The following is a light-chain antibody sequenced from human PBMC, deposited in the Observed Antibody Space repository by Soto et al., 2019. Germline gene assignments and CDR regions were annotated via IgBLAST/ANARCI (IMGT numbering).Light chain of an antibody. J-gene: IGKJ5*01. CDR2: GAS. CDR3: QQYGRSPPSST. V-gene: IGKV3-20*01. Sequence: EIVLTQSPGTLSLSPGERATLSCRASQSVSSSYLAWYQQKPGQAPRLLIYGASSRATGIPDRFSGSGSGTDFTLNISRLEPEDFAVYYCQQYGRSPPSSTFGQGTRLEIK. CDR1: QSVSSSY.